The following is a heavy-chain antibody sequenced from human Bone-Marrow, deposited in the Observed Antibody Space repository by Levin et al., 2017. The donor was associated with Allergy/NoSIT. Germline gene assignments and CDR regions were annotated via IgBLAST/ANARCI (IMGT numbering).Heavy chain of an antibody. J-gene: IGHJ4*02. V-gene: IGHV3-23*01. CDR2: IGADSDNI. D-gene: IGHD3-16*01. CDR1: GFTFTSSA. CDR3: ANYRQRGIDY. Sequence: GESLKISCVVSGFTFTSSAMGWFRQAPEKGLEWVSVIGADSDNIHHADSVKGRFTISRDNSKNTVFLQIDSLRAEDTAVYYCANYRQRGIDYWGQGTLVTVSS.